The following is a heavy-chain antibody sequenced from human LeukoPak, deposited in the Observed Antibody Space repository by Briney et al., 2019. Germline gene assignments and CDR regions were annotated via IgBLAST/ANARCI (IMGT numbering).Heavy chain of an antibody. CDR1: GESFSDFY. CDR2: INHSGST. D-gene: IGHD6-13*01. J-gene: IGHJ6*03. Sequence: SETLSLTCAVYGESFSDFYWNWVRQSPGKGLEWIGEINHSGSTNYNPSLKSRVTISVDTSKNQFSLKLSSVTAADTAVYYCARVYSSSWYGYYYYYMDVWGKGTTVTISS. V-gene: IGHV4-34*01. CDR3: ARVYSSSWYGYYYYYMDV.